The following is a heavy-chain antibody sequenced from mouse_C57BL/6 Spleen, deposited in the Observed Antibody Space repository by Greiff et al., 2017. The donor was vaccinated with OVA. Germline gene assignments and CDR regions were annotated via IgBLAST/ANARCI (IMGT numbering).Heavy chain of an antibody. D-gene: IGHD2-4*01. Sequence: QVQLQQSGPGLVQPSQSLSITCTVSGFSLTSYGVHWVRQSPGKGLEWLGVIWSGGSTDYNAAFISRLSIRKDTSKSQVFFKINSLQADATAIYYCATPSNYHDAEGLMDYWGQGTSVTVSS. CDR3: ATPSNYHDAEGLMDY. CDR1: GFSLTSYG. CDR2: IWSGGST. V-gene: IGHV2-2*01. J-gene: IGHJ4*01.